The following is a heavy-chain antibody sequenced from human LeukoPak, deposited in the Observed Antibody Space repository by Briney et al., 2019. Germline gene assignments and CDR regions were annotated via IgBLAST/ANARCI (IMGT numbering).Heavy chain of an antibody. Sequence: GSLRLSCAASGFTFSSYSMNWVRQAPGKGLEWVSSISSSSSYIYYADSVKGRFTISRDNAKNSLYLQMNSLRAEDTAVYYCARDRGYSYGRYGYWGQGTLVTVSS. CDR1: GFTFSSYS. D-gene: IGHD5-18*01. J-gene: IGHJ4*02. CDR3: ARDRGYSYGRYGY. V-gene: IGHV3-21*01. CDR2: ISSSSSYI.